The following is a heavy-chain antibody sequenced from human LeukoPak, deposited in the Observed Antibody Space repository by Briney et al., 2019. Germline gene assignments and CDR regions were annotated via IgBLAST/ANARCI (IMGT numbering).Heavy chain of an antibody. CDR1: GGSFSGYY. Sequence: PSETLSLTCAVYGGSFSGYYWSWIRQPPGKGLEWIGEINHSGSTNYNPSLKSRVTISVDTPKNQFSLKLSAVTAADTAVNYCARGPSLTTVTTFYGMDVWGQGTTVTDSS. J-gene: IGHJ6*02. CDR2: INHSGST. CDR3: ARGPSLTTVTTFYGMDV. V-gene: IGHV4-34*01. D-gene: IGHD4-17*01.